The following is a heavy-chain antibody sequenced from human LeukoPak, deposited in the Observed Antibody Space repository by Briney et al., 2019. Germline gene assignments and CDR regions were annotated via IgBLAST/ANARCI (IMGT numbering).Heavy chain of an antibody. Sequence: LRLSCAASGFTFSSYSMNWIRQHPGKGLEWIGYIYYSGSTYYNPSLKSRVTISVDTSKNQFSLKLSSVTAADTAVYYCARDNHMDYYGSGTYRMDVWGQGTTVTVSS. CDR3: ARDNHMDYYGSGTYRMDV. CDR2: IYYSGST. V-gene: IGHV4-31*02. D-gene: IGHD3-10*01. J-gene: IGHJ6*02. CDR1: GFTFSSYS.